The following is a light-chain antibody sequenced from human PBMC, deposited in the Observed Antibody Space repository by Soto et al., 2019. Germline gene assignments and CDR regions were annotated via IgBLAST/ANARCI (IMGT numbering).Light chain of an antibody. CDR2: DAS. V-gene: IGKV3-20*01. Sequence: EIVLTQSPGTLSLSPGETATLSCGAIQSGASNYLAWNQQKTDQAPRLLILDASSRATGIPDRFSGSGSGTDFALTISRLEPEDFAVYYCQQYGSSPPTVGGGTNVEIK. CDR1: QSGASNY. CDR3: QQYGSSPPT. J-gene: IGKJ4*01.